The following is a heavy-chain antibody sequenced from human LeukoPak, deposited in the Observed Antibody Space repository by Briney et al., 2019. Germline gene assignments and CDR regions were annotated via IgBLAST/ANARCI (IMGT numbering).Heavy chain of an antibody. J-gene: IGHJ4*02. Sequence: GESLRISCKGSGYSFTSYWISWVRQMPGTGLEWMGRSDPSDSYTNYSPSFQGHVTISADKSISTAYLQWSSLKASDTAMYYCASLSSIYGAVADPNVGYWGQGTLVTVSS. CDR3: ASLSSIYGAVADPNVGY. D-gene: IGHD6-19*01. V-gene: IGHV5-10-1*01. CDR1: GYSFTSYW. CDR2: SDPSDSYT.